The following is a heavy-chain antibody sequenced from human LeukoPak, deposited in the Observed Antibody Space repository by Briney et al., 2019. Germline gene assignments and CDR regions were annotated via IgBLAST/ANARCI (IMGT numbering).Heavy chain of an antibody. J-gene: IGHJ6*03. V-gene: IGHV3-21*04. CDR2: ITSGSNYI. D-gene: IGHD6-19*01. Sequence: GGSLRLSCAASGFTFSTYNMNWVRQAPGKGLEWVSCITSGSNYIYYAHSVKGRFTTSRDNAKKSLYLQMDSLRAEDASVYYCARRAVGNSYYYSMDVWGKGTTVTVS. CDR1: GFTFSTYN. CDR3: ARRAVGNSYYYSMDV.